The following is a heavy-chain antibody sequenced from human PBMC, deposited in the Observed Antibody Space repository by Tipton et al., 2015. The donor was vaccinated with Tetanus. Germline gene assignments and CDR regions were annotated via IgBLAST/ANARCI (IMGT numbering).Heavy chain of an antibody. J-gene: IGHJ4*02. CDR1: GMTLSYFA. D-gene: IGHD3-22*01. CDR3: VRELISLSVVFINGFDQ. Sequence: SLRLSCAASGMTLSYFAMSWVRQAPGKGLEWVSGISSSGDRIFYADSVKGRFTISRDNAKNTLYLQMNSLRAEDTAVYYCVRELISLSVVFINGFDQCGPGTLCSVSS. V-gene: IGHV3-23*01. CDR2: ISSSGDRI.